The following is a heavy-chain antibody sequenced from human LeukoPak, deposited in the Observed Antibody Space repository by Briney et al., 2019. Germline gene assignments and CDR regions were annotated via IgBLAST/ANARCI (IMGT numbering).Heavy chain of an antibody. CDR3: ARGIVVVPVAILTPFDY. V-gene: IGHV3-21*01. J-gene: IGHJ4*02. CDR2: ISSSSSYI. CDR1: GFTFSSYS. Sequence: PGGSLRLSCAASGFTFSSYSMNWVRQAPGKGLEWVSSISSSSSYIYYADSVKGRFTISRDNAKNSLYLQMNSLRAEDTAVYYCARGIVVVPVAILTPFDYRGQGTLVTVSS. D-gene: IGHD2-2*02.